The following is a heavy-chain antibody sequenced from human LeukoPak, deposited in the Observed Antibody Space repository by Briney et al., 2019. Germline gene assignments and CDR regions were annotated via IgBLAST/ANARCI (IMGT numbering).Heavy chain of an antibody. V-gene: IGHV3-48*03. D-gene: IGHD2-2*01. CDR3: ARVSVVPNSADYLDY. Sequence: GGSLRLSCAASGFTFSSYEMNWVRQAPGKGLEWVSYISSSGSTIYYADSVKGRFTISRDNSKNTLYLQMNSLRVEDTAVYYCARVSVVPNSADYLDYWGQGTLVTVSS. CDR2: ISSSGSTI. CDR1: GFTFSSYE. J-gene: IGHJ4*02.